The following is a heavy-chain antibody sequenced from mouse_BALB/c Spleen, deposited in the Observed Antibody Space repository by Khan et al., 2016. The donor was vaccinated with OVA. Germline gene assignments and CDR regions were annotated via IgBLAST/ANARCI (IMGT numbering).Heavy chain of an antibody. CDR3: ALRGEIYDTYYGYAMDY. D-gene: IGHD2-3*01. CDR2: IDPANGNT. V-gene: IGHV14-3*02. Sequence: EVQLQESGAELVKPGASVKLSCTASGFNIKDTYMHWVKQRPEQGLEWIGRIDPANGNTQYDPKFQGKATISADTSSNTAYLQLSSLPSEDTAVYYCALRGEIYDTYYGYAMDYWGQGTSVTVSS. CDR1: GFNIKDTY. J-gene: IGHJ4*01.